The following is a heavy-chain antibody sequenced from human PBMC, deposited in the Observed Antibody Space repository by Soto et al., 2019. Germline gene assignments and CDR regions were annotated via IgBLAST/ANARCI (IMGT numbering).Heavy chain of an antibody. CDR3: AREAGYCSRTSCYRRAFDT. D-gene: IGHD2-2*01. V-gene: IGHV3-74*03. J-gene: IGHJ3*02. Sequence: EVQLVESGGDLVQPGGSLRLSCAASGFTFSGHWMHWVRQVPGKGLEWVSRINTDGGSSAYADSVKGRFTTSRDNAKNTLYLQMTGLRAEDTAVYYCAREAGYCSRTSCYRRAFDTWGQGTTVTVSS. CDR1: GFTFSGHW. CDR2: INTDGGSS.